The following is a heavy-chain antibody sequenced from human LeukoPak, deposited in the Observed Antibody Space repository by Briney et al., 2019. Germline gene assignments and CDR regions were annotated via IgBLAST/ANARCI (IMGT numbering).Heavy chain of an antibody. CDR1: GFTFSSYW. Sequence: GGSLRLSCAASGFTFSSYWMSWVRQAPGKGLEWVANIKQDGSEKYYVDSVKGRFTISRDNAKNSLYLQMNSLRAEDTAVYYCATLGYCSGGSCYSVPNEDYWGQGTLVTVSS. V-gene: IGHV3-7*01. J-gene: IGHJ4*02. D-gene: IGHD2-15*01. CDR3: ATLGYCSGGSCYSVPNEDY. CDR2: IKQDGSEK.